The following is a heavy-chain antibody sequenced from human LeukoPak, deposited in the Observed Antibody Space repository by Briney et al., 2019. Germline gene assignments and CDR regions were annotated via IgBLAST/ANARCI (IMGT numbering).Heavy chain of an antibody. J-gene: IGHJ4*02. CDR3: ASPRGDNWNYGGIDY. CDR2: SYYSGST. Sequence: SETLSLTCTVSGGSSSSSRYYWGWIRQPPGKGLEWVGSSYYSGSTYYNPSLKSRVTISVDTSKNQFSLKLSSVTAADTAVYSCASPRGDNWNYGGIDYWGQGTLVTVSS. V-gene: IGHV4-39*01. CDR1: GGSSSSSRYY. D-gene: IGHD1-7*01.